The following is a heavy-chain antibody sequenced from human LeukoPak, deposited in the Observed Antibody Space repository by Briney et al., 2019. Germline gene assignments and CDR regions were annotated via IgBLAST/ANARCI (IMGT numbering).Heavy chain of an antibody. CDR3: TTDLGDRSGYFH. J-gene: IGHJ4*02. D-gene: IGHD3-22*01. V-gene: IGHV3-15*01. Sequence: GGSLRLSCAASGFTFSNAWMSWVRQAPGKGLEWVGRIKSKTDGGTTDYAAPVKGRFTISRDDSKNTLYLQMNSLKTEDTAVYYCTTDLGDRSGYFHWGQGTLVTVSS. CDR2: IKSKTDGGTT. CDR1: GFTFSNAW.